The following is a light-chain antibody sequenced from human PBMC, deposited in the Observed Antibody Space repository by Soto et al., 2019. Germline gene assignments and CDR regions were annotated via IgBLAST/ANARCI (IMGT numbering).Light chain of an antibody. CDR3: QTWGTGVQV. V-gene: IGLV4-69*01. J-gene: IGLJ3*02. CDR1: SGHSSYA. Sequence: QSVLTQSPSASASLGASVKLTCTLSSGHSSYAIAWHQQQPEKGPRYLMKLNSDGSHNKGDGIPDRFSGSSSGAERYLTISSLQSEDEADYYCQTWGTGVQVFGGGTKVTFL. CDR2: LNSDGSH.